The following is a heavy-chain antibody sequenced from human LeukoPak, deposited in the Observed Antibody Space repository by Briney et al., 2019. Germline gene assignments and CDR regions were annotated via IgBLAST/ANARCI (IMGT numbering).Heavy chain of an antibody. CDR2: ISRSGGST. CDR1: VYTLSKYA. D-gene: IGHD7-27*01. CDR3: TNGWGNRYFDY. Sequence: GGPLRLSCAPSVYTLSKYAMSCVRHAPGGGLEWLSSISRSGGSTYYADSVKGQFTLSRDNSKNTLALQVNSLRDEDTTVYYCTNGWGNRYFDYWGQGTLVTVSS. V-gene: IGHV3-23*01. J-gene: IGHJ4*02.